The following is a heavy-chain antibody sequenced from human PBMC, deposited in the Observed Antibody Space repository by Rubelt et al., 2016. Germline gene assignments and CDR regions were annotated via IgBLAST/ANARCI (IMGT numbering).Heavy chain of an antibody. CDR3: VRLLGFNYASTGYYDGDN. J-gene: IGHJ4*02. D-gene: IGHD3-22*01. Sequence: HVQLQESGPALVKPSETLSLTCTVSGYSISSGYYWGWIRQPPGKGLAWIGSIYYSGSTSYNPSLKSRVTISVDPSKNQFSLKLSSVTASDTAVYYCVRLLGFNYASTGYYDGDNWGQGTLVTVSS. CDR1: GYSISSGYY. CDR2: IYYSGST. V-gene: IGHV4-38-2*02.